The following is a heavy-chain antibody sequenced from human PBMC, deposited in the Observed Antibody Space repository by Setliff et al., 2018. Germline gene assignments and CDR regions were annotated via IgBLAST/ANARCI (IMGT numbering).Heavy chain of an antibody. V-gene: IGHV1-69*05. D-gene: IGHD5-18*01. Sequence: GASVKVSCRASEGTFRSYGISWVRQAPGQGLEWMGGTIPSFGSTNYAQKFQDRVTIITDESTSTAYMELSSLGTEDTAVYYCAREGVDTRSSTDYRYYMDVWGKGTTVTVSS. CDR1: EGTFRSYG. J-gene: IGHJ6*03. CDR3: AREGVDTRSSTDYRYYMDV. CDR2: TIPSFGST.